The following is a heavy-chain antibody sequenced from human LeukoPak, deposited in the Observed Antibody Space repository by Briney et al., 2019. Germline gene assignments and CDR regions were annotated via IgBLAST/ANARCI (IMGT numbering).Heavy chain of an antibody. CDR1: GYTFTGYY. J-gene: IGHJ6*03. V-gene: IGHV1-46*01. Sequence: GASVKVSCKASGYTFTGYYMHWVRQAPGQGLEWMGIINPSGGSTSYAQKFQGRVTMTRDTSTSTVYMELSSLRSEDTAVYYCARATNLNYSSGWYRSNYYYYYMDVWGKGTTVTVSS. CDR2: INPSGGST. CDR3: ARATNLNYSSGWYRSNYYYYYMDV. D-gene: IGHD6-19*01.